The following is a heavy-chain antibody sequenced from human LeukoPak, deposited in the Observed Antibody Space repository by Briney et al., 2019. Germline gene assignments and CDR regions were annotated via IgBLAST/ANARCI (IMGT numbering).Heavy chain of an antibody. Sequence: PGGSLRLSCAASGFTFSSYAMSWVRQAPGKGLEWVSAISGSGGSTYYADSVKGRFTISRDNSKNTLYLQMNSLRAEDTAVYYCAKGSYYDFWSGHYSFDYWGQGTLVTVSS. CDR1: GFTFSSYA. CDR2: ISGSGGST. CDR3: AKGSYYDFWSGHYSFDY. V-gene: IGHV3-23*01. D-gene: IGHD3-3*01. J-gene: IGHJ4*02.